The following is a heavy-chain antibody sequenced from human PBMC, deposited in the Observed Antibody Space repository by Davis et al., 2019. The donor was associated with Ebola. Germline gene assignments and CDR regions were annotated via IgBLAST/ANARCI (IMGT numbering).Heavy chain of an antibody. D-gene: IGHD3-3*01. J-gene: IGHJ6*02. V-gene: IGHV1-2*04. CDR3: ARNSKNYDFWSGYPYYYYGMDV. Sequence: ASVKVSCRASGYTFTGYYMHWVRQAPGQGLEWMGWINPNSGGTNYAQKFQGWVTMTRDTSISTAYMELSRLRSDDTAVYYCARNSKNYDFWSGYPYYYYGMDVWGQGTTVTVSS. CDR1: GYTFTGYY. CDR2: INPNSGGT.